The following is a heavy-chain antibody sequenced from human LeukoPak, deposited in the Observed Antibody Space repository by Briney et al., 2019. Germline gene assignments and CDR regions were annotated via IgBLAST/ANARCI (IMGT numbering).Heavy chain of an antibody. J-gene: IGHJ5*02. CDR2: IYHSGST. V-gene: IGHV4-38-2*01. CDR1: GYSISSGYY. CDR3: ARVGQLAGTRPA. Sequence: PSETLSLTCAVSGYSISSGYYWGWIRRPPGKGLEWIGSIYHSGSTYYNPSLKSRVTISVDTSKNQFSLKLSSVTAADTAVYYCARVGQLAGTRPAWGQGTLVTVSS. D-gene: IGHD6-19*01.